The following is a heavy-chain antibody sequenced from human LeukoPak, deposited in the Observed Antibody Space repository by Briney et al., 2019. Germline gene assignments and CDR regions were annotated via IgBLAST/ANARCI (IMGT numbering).Heavy chain of an antibody. Sequence: SETLSLTCAVYGGSFSGYFWTWIRQPPGKGLEWIGEINHSGSTNYNPSLKSRVTVSVDTSKNQFSLKLSSVTAADTAVYYCARVKGFGELSHFDYWGQGTLVTVSS. CDR2: INHSGST. V-gene: IGHV4-34*01. J-gene: IGHJ4*02. CDR1: GGSFSGYF. CDR3: ARVKGFGELSHFDY. D-gene: IGHD3-10*01.